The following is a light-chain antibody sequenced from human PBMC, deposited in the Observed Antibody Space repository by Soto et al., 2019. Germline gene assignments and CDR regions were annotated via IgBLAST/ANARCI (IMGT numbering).Light chain of an antibody. J-gene: IGKJ1*01. CDR1: QSISSY. CDR3: QQYNSYST. CDR2: AAS. V-gene: IGKV1-39*01. Sequence: DIQMTQSPSSLSASVGDRVTITCRASQSISSYLNWYQQKPGKAPKLLIYAASSLQSGVPSRFSGSGSGTDFTLTISSLQPDDFATYYCQQYNSYSTLGQGTKVDIK.